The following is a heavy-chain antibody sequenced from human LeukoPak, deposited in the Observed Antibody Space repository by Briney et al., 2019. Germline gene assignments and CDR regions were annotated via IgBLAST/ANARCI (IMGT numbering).Heavy chain of an antibody. CDR2: ISSSSSYI. CDR1: GFTVSSNH. J-gene: IGHJ6*02. CDR3: ARAPALYDSSGYYYDYYYYGMDV. D-gene: IGHD3-22*01. Sequence: GGSLRLSCAASGFTVSSNHMSWVRQAPGKGLEWVSSISSSSSYIYYADSVKGRFTISRDNAKNSLYLQMNSLRAEDTAVYYCARAPALYDSSGYYYDYYYYGMDVWGQGTTVTVSS. V-gene: IGHV3-21*01.